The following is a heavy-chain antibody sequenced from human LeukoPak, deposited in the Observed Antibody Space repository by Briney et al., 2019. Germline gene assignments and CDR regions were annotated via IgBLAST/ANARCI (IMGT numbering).Heavy chain of an antibody. J-gene: IGHJ4*02. V-gene: IGHV3-7*01. CDR1: GFSFRNYW. Sequence: GGSLRLSCAASGFSFRNYWMGWVRQAPGKGLEWVANTKPDGSAEYYADSVRGRFTASRDNANNLLYLQMNRLRAEDTAAYYCARDGGLHTNFDYRGQGTLLTVYS. D-gene: IGHD2-15*01. CDR2: TKPDGSAE. CDR3: ARDGGLHTNFDY.